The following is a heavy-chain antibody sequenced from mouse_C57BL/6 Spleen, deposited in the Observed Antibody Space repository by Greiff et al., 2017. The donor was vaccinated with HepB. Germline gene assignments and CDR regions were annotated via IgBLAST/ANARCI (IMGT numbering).Heavy chain of an antibody. D-gene: IGHD4-1*01. Sequence: EVQLQQSGPELVKPGASVRISCKASGYTFTDYYMNWVKQSHGKSLEWIGDINPNNGGTRYNQKFKGKATLTLDKSSSTAYMELRSMTSEDSAVYYCAKNWDYFDYWGQGTTLTVSS. V-gene: IGHV1-26*01. J-gene: IGHJ2*01. CDR1: GYTFTDYY. CDR2: INPNNGGT. CDR3: AKNWDYFDY.